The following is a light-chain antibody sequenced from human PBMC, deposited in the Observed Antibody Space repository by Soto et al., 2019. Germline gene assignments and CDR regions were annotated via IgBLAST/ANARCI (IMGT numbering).Light chain of an antibody. CDR1: SSDLGSYNL. J-gene: IGLJ3*02. V-gene: IGLV2-14*02. CDR2: EVS. CDR3: SSYTRGSTLV. Sequence: QSALTQPASVSGSPGQSITISCTGTSSDLGSYNLVSWYQHHPGKAPKLIIYEVSNRPSGVSNRFSGSKSGNTASLTISGLQSEDEGNYYCSSYTRGSTLVFGGGTKLTVL.